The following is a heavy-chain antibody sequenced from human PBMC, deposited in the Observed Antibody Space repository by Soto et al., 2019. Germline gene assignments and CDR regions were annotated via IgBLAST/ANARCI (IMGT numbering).Heavy chain of an antibody. CDR1: RFTFSGYW. CDR2: IKEDGSEK. CDR3: ARGARI. V-gene: IGHV3-7*01. J-gene: IGHJ3*02. Sequence: DVQLVESGGDLVQPGGSLRLSCADSRFTFSGYWMYWVRQAPGKGLYWVANIKEDGSEKNYVDSVRGRFTISRDNAKNSLYLQMNSLRAEDTAVYYCARGARIRGQGTMVTVS.